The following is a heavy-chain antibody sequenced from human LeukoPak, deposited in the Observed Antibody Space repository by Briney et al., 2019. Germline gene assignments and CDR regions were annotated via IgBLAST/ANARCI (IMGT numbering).Heavy chain of an antibody. J-gene: IGHJ4*02. CDR2: ISSSSSHI. CDR3: ARGRGLPGPLDY. CDR1: GFTFSSYS. V-gene: IGHV3-21*01. Sequence: GGSLRLSCATSGFTFSSYSMNWVRQAPGKGLEWVSSISSSSSHIYYADSVKGRFTISRDNAKNSLYLQMNSLRAEDTAVYYCARGRGLPGPLDYWGQGTLVTVSS. D-gene: IGHD3-10*01.